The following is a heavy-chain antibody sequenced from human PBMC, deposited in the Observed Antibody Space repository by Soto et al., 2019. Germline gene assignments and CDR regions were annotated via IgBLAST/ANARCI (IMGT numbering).Heavy chain of an antibody. CDR3: ARDLIVVVPAAIRYYYGMDV. J-gene: IGHJ6*02. D-gene: IGHD2-2*02. Sequence: ASVKVSCKASGYTFTSYGISWVRQAPGQGLEWMGWISAYNGNTNYAQKLQGRVTMTTDTSTSTAYMELRSPRSDDTAVYYFARDLIVVVPAAIRYYYGMDVWGQGTTVTVSS. CDR1: GYTFTSYG. V-gene: IGHV1-18*01. CDR2: ISAYNGNT.